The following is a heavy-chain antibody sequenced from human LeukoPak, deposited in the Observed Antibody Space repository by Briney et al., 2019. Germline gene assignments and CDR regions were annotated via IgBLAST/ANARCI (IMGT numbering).Heavy chain of an antibody. CDR3: ARDSRHHRFLYWDWFDP. CDR1: GFTFSSYS. D-gene: IGHD2/OR15-2a*01. CDR2: ISVGSRYI. J-gene: IGHJ5*02. V-gene: IGHV3-21*06. Sequence: GGSLRLSCAASGFTFSSYSMNWVRQAPGKGLEWVSSISVGSRYIFYADSVKGRFTISRDNAKNSLYLHMNSLRAEDTAVYYCARDSRHHRFLYWDWFDPWGQGTLVTVSS.